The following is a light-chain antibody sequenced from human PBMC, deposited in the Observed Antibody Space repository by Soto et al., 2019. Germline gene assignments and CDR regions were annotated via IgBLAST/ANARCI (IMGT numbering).Light chain of an antibody. J-gene: IGKJ2*01. Sequence: EIVLTQSPATLSLSPGERATLSCRASQSVSSFLVWYQQKPGQAPRLLIYDASNRATGIPARFSGSGSGTDFALTISSLEPEDFAVYYCQQRSNWPRYTFGQGTKLEI. CDR2: DAS. CDR3: QQRSNWPRYT. CDR1: QSVSSF. V-gene: IGKV3-11*01.